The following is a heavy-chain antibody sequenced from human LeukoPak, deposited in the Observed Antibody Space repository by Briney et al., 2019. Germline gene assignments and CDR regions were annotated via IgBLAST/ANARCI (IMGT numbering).Heavy chain of an antibody. CDR1: GGSFSGYY. J-gene: IGHJ4*02. CDR3: ARHGRTIFGVVTASDY. D-gene: IGHD3-3*01. V-gene: IGHV4-34*01. Sequence: PSETLSLTCAVYGGSFSGYYWSWIRQPPGKGLEWIGEINHSGSTNYSPSLKSRVTISVDTSKNQFSLKLSSVTAADTAVYYCARHGRTIFGVVTASDYWGQGTLVTVSS. CDR2: INHSGST.